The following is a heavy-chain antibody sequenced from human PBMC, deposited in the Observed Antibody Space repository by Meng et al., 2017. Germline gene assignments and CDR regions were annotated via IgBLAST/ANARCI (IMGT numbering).Heavy chain of an antibody. Sequence: ASVKVSCKASGYTFTGYYMHWVRQAPGQGLEWMGWINPNSGGTNSAQKFQGRVTMTRDTSISTAYMELSRLRSDDTDVYYCESYREQWLARADLSLLFDYWGQGTLVTVSS. V-gene: IGHV1-2*02. D-gene: IGHD6-19*01. CDR2: INPNSGGT. CDR3: ESYREQWLARADLSLLFDY. J-gene: IGHJ4*02. CDR1: GYTFTGYY.